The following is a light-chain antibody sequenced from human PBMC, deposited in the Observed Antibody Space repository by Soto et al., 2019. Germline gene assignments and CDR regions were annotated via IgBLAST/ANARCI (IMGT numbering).Light chain of an antibody. CDR2: GAS. V-gene: IGKV3-20*01. J-gene: IGKJ1*01. CDR1: QSVSSSY. CDR3: QQYGSAPSGT. Sequence: EIVLTQSPGTLSLSPGERATLSCRASQSVSSSYLAWYQQKPGQAPRLLIYGASSRATGIPDRFSGSGSGTDLPLTINRLEPEDFAVYYCQQYGSAPSGTFGQGTKVEIK.